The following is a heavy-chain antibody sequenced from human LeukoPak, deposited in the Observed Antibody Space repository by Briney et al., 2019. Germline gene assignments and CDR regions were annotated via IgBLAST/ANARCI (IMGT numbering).Heavy chain of an antibody. J-gene: IGHJ4*02. D-gene: IGHD1-26*01. CDR1: GGSVSSGSYY. CDR3: ARSLGGATIDY. V-gene: IGHV4-61*01. CDR2: IYYSGST. Sequence: SETLCLTCTVSGGSVSSGSYYWSWIRQPPGKGLEWIGYIYYSGSTNYNPSLKSRVTISVDTSKNQFSLKLSSVTAADTAVYYCARSLGGATIDYWGQGTLVTVSS.